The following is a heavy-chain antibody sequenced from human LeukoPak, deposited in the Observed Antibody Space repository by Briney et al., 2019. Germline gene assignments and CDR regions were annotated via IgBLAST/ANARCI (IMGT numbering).Heavy chain of an antibody. Sequence: QPGGSLRPSCAASGFTLSSYCMHWVRQATGKGLEWVSAIGTAGDTYYPGSVKGRFTISRENAKNSLYLQMNSLRAGDTAVYYCPREDGDHFDCWGQGTLVTVSS. CDR2: IGTAGDT. D-gene: IGHD4-17*01. CDR1: GFTLSSYC. V-gene: IGHV3-13*04. CDR3: PREDGDHFDC. J-gene: IGHJ4*02.